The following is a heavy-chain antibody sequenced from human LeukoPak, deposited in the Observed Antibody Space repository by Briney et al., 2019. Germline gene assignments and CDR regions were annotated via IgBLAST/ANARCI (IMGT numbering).Heavy chain of an antibody. CDR2: INSDGSST. CDR3: ARAASSGWSGGNWFDP. J-gene: IGHJ5*02. CDR1: GFTFSSYW. D-gene: IGHD6-19*01. Sequence: GGSLRLSCAASGFTFSSYWMHWVRQAPGKGLVWVSRINSDGSSTSYADSVKGRFTISRDNAKNTLYLQMSSLRAEDTAVYYCARAASSGWSGGNWFDPWGQGTLVTVSS. V-gene: IGHV3-74*01.